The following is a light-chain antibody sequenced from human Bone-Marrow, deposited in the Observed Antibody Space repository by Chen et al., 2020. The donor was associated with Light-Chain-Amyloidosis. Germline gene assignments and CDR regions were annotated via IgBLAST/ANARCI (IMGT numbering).Light chain of an antibody. J-gene: IGKJ3*01. CDR1: QDIITS. CDR2: DAS. CDR3: HQYENLPFT. Sequence: DIQMTQSPSSLSASVGDRVIISCQASQDIITSLNWFQLKPGKAPKLLIYDASNLQTGVPSRFTGSGSGTHVTLAISSLHPDDIATYYCHQYENLPFTFGPGTKVEMK. V-gene: IGKV1-33*01.